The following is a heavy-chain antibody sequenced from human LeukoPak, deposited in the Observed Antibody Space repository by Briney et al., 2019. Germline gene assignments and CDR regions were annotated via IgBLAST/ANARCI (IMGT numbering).Heavy chain of an antibody. CDR3: AREGDGYNYNYYGMDV. J-gene: IGHJ6*02. V-gene: IGHV3-53*01. Sequence: GGSLRLSCAASGFTVSSNYMSWVRQAPGKGLEWVSVIYSGGSTYYADSVKGRFTISRDNSKNTLYLQMNSLRAEDTAVYYCAREGDGYNYNYYGMDVWGQGTTVTVSS. D-gene: IGHD5-24*01. CDR2: IYSGGST. CDR1: GFTVSSNY.